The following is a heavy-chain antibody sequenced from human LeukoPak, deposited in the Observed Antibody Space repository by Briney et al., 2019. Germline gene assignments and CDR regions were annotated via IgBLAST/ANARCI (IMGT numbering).Heavy chain of an antibody. V-gene: IGHV4-61*08. CDR1: GGSISGDDYY. CDR2: IYYSGST. Sequence: SETLSLTCTVSGGSISGDDYYWSWIRQPPGKGLEWIGYIYYSGSTNYNPSLKSRVTISVDTSKNQFSLKLSSVTAADTAVYYCARGDTAMPIGDYWGQGTLVTVSS. CDR3: ARGDTAMPIGDY. J-gene: IGHJ4*02. D-gene: IGHD5-18*01.